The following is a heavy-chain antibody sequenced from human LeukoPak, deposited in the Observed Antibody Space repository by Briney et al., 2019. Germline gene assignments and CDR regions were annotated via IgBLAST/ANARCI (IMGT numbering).Heavy chain of an antibody. J-gene: IGHJ6*03. CDR3: AKGSKAVLFTRDHYMDV. D-gene: IGHD6-19*01. Sequence: GVSLRLSCAAPGFTFSSYWMHWVRQAPGKGLVWISRINSDGSSTSYADSVKGRFTISRDNAKNTLYLQMNSLRAEDTAVYYCAKGSKAVLFTRDHYMDVWGKGTTVTISS. CDR1: GFTFSSYW. V-gene: IGHV3-74*01. CDR2: INSDGSST.